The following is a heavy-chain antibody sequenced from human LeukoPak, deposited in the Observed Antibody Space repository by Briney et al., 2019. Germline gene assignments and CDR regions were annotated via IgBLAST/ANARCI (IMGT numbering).Heavy chain of an antibody. V-gene: IGHV3-23*01. CDR1: GFTFTNYV. CDR3: ARDHCSSTSCYSRGEDY. J-gene: IGHJ4*02. Sequence: GGSLRLSCAASGFTFTNYVMSWVRQAPGEGLEWVSSISGIGDNTYYAASVKGRFTISRDNFQNTLYLQMNSQRAEDTAVYYCARDHCSSTSCYSRGEDYWGQGTLVTVSS. CDR2: ISGIGDNT. D-gene: IGHD2-2*02.